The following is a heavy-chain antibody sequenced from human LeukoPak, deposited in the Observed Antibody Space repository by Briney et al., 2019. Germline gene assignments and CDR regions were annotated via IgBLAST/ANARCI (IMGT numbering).Heavy chain of an antibody. J-gene: IGHJ4*02. D-gene: IGHD2-2*01. CDR2: IWFDGSNK. CDR1: GLTFSSYG. CDR3: ARPDAYCSSTSCYLRH. Sequence: GGSLRLSCAASGLTFSSYGMHWVRQAPGKGLEWVAVIWFDGSNKYYADSVKGRFTISRDNSKNTLYLQMNSLRAEDTAEYYCARPDAYCSSTSCYLRHWGQGTLVTVSS. V-gene: IGHV3-33*08.